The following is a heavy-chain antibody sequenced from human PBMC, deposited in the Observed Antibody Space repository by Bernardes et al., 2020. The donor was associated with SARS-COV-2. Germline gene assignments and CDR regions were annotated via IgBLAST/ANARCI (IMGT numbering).Heavy chain of an antibody. CDR3: ASVVNRWRLDY. CDR2: ISSRSDYI. Sequence: GGSLRLSCAASGFSFSSYTMNWVRQAPGKGLEWVSSISSRSDYIYYADSVKGRFTISRDNAKNSLYLQMNSLRAEDTAVYFCASVVNRWRLDYWGQGTLLTVSS. J-gene: IGHJ4*02. V-gene: IGHV3-21*01. D-gene: IGHD2-15*01. CDR1: GFSFSSYT.